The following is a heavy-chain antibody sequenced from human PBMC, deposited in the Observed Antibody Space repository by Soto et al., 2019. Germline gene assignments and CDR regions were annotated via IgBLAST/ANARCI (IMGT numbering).Heavy chain of an antibody. Sequence: QVQLQESGPGLVKPSQTLSLTCTVSGGSISSGGYYWSWIRQHPGKGLEWIVYIYYSGSTYYNPSLKSRVTIAVYTSKNQFSLKLSSVTAADTAVYYCARSYCSGGSCYDLFSHRIPKPFYYWGQGTLVTVSS. D-gene: IGHD2-15*01. CDR1: GGSISSGGYY. J-gene: IGHJ4*02. CDR3: ARSYCSGGSCYDLFSHRIPKPFYY. V-gene: IGHV4-31*03. CDR2: IYYSGST.